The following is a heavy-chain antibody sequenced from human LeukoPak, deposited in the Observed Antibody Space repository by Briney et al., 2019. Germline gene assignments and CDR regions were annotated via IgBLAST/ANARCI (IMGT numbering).Heavy chain of an antibody. CDR3: AKDSSSSWYYFDF. D-gene: IGHD6-13*01. CDR1: GFTFSSYG. J-gene: IGHJ4*02. V-gene: IGHV3-23*01. CDR2: ISDSGGRT. Sequence: PGRSLRLSCAASGFTFSSYGMHWVRQAPGKGLEWISSISDSGGRTYHADSVKGRFTISRDNSKNTLYLQMNSLRAEDTAVYYCAKDSSSSWYYFDFWGQGTLVTVSS.